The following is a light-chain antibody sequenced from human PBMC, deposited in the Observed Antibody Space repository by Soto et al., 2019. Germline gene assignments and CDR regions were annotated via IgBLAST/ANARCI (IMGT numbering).Light chain of an antibody. CDR2: GAS. CDR3: QHYNTWPWT. Sequence: EIVMTQSPVTLSVSPVERATLSCRASQSVNSNLAWYQQKLGQAPRVLVYGASTRATGVPARFSGSGSGTEFILTISGLQSEDFAVYYCQHYNTWPWTFGQGTKVDIK. CDR1: QSVNSN. V-gene: IGKV3-15*01. J-gene: IGKJ1*01.